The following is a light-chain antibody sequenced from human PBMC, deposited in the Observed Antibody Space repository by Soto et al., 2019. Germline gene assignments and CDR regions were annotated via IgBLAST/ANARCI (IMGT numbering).Light chain of an antibody. CDR2: VVS. V-gene: IGLV2-14*01. J-gene: IGLJ1*01. CDR1: SSDVGAYDY. CDR3: SLYTSSDTPYV. Sequence: QSALTQPASVSGSPGQSITISCTGTSSDVGAYDYVSWFQQHPDKAPKLIISVVSNRPSGVSNRFSGSKSGNTASLTISGLQAEDEAEYYCSLYTSSDTPYVFGTGTKVTVL.